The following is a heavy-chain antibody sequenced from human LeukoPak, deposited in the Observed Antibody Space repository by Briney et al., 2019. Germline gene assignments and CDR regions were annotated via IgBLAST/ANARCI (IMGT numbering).Heavy chain of an antibody. D-gene: IGHD4-17*01. CDR2: AYHSGST. V-gene: IGHV4-38-2*02. CDR3: ARDSDGAYDLVDY. Sequence: SETLSLTCAVSGYSITSGYYWGWIRPPPGKGLEWIGSAYHSGSTYYNPSLKSRVTMSVDTSKNQFSLKLNSVTAADTAVYYCARDSDGAYDLVDYWGQGTLVTVSS. CDR1: GYSITSGYY. J-gene: IGHJ4*02.